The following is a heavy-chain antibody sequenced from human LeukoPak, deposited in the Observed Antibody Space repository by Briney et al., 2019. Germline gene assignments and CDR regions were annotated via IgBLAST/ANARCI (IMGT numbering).Heavy chain of an antibody. CDR3: ARGQRAHVEWSNYMDV. V-gene: IGHV3-30*03. Sequence: PGGSLRLSCAASGFTFSSYGMSWVRQAPGKGLEWVAVISYDGSYKSHPDSVKGRFTISRDNSKNTLYLQMNSLRAEDTAMYYCARGQRAHVEWSNYMDVWGKGTTVTVSS. CDR1: GFTFSSYG. D-gene: IGHD3-3*01. CDR2: ISYDGSYK. J-gene: IGHJ6*03.